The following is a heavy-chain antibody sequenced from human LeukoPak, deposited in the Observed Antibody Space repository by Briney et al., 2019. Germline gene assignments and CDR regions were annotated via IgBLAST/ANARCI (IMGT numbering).Heavy chain of an antibody. CDR2: IIPIFGTA. Sequence: SVKVSCKASGGTFSSYAISWVRQAPGQGLEWMGGIIPIFGTANYAQKFQGRVTITADESTSTAYMELSSLRSEDTAVYYCARWLTYYDILTGYYREYYFDYWGQGTLVTVSS. J-gene: IGHJ4*02. D-gene: IGHD3-9*01. V-gene: IGHV1-69*01. CDR1: GGTFSSYA. CDR3: ARWLTYYDILTGYYREYYFDY.